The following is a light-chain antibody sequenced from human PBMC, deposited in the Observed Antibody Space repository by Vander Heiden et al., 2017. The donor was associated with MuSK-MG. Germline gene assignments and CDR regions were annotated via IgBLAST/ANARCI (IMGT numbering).Light chain of an antibody. CDR3: QSADSSGTSRVV. CDR1: ALPKQY. Sequence: SYELTQPPSVSVSPGQTARITCSGDALPKQYAYWYQQKPGQAPGLVIYKDSERPSGIPERFSGSSSGTTVTLTISGVQAEDEADYYCQSADSSGTSRVVFGGGTKLTVL. CDR2: KDS. V-gene: IGLV3-25*03. J-gene: IGLJ2*01.